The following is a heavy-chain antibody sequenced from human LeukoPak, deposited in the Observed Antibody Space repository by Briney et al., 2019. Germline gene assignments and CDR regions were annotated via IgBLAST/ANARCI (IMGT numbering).Heavy chain of an antibody. CDR2: IYYSGST. CDR1: GGSISSYY. J-gene: IGHJ4*02. V-gene: IGHV4-59*01. D-gene: IGHD6-19*01. CDR3: TRVGKASGWSTYYFDY. Sequence: SETLSLTCTVSGGSISSYYWSWIRQAPGKGLEWIGYIYYSGSTNYNPSLKSRVTISVDTSKNQFSLKLSSVTAADTAVYYCTRVGKASGWSTYYFDYWGQGTLVTVSS.